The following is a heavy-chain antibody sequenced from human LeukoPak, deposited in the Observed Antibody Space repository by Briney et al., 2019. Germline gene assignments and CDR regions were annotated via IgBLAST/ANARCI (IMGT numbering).Heavy chain of an antibody. CDR2: INPSGGST. D-gene: IGHD3-3*01. CDR3: ARESYDFWSGYYYYMDV. J-gene: IGHJ6*03. Sequence: ASVKVSCKASGYTFTSYYMHWVRQAPGQGLEWMGIINPSGGSTSYAQKFQGRVTMTRDMSTSTVYMELSSLRSEDTAVYYCARESYDFWSGYYYYMDVWGKGTTVTVSS. CDR1: GYTFTSYY. V-gene: IGHV1-46*01.